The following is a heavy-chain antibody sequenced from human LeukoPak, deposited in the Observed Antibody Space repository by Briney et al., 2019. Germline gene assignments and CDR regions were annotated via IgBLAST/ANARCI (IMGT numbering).Heavy chain of an antibody. CDR3: ARDLASPADY. CDR1: GFTFSSYA. J-gene: IGHJ4*02. CDR2: ISYDGSNK. D-gene: IGHD1-26*01. Sequence: GRSLRLSCAASGFTFSSYAMHWVRQAPGKGLEWVAVISYDGSNKYYADSVKGRFTISRDNSKNTLHLQMNSLRAEDTAVYYCARDLASPADYWGQGTLVTVSS. V-gene: IGHV3-30-3*01.